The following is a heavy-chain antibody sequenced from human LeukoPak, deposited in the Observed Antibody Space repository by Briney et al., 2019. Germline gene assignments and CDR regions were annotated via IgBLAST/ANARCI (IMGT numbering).Heavy chain of an antibody. Sequence: PGGSLRLSCAVSGFTVYNNFMHWVRQVPGKGLQWVSPIYSNGDTRYAGSVKGRFTISRDKSTNTLYLQMNGLRAEDTAFYYCATRSVSAPTWGQGILVTVS. J-gene: IGHJ5*02. V-gene: IGHV3-53*01. D-gene: IGHD6-19*01. CDR3: ATRSVSAPT. CDR2: IYSNGDT. CDR1: GFTVYNNF.